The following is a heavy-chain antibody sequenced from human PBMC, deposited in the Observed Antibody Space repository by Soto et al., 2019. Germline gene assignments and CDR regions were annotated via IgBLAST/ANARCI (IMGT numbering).Heavy chain of an antibody. J-gene: IGHJ4*02. CDR2: ISYDGSNK. CDR1: GFTFSSYA. CDR3: AVPRYYYDSSGLLDY. V-gene: IGHV3-30-3*01. Sequence: QVQLVESGGGVVQPGRSLRLSCAASGFTFSSYAMHWVRQAPGKGLEWVAVISYDGSNKYYADSGKGRFTISRDNSKNTLYLQMNSLRAEDTAVYYCAVPRYYYDSSGLLDYWGQGTLVTVSS. D-gene: IGHD3-22*01.